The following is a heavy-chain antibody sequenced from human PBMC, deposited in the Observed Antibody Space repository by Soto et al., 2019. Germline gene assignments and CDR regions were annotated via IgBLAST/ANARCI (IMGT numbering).Heavy chain of an antibody. J-gene: IGHJ4*02. CDR2: IKSKTDGGTT. Sequence: GGSLRLSCAASGFTFSNAWMSWVRQAPGKGLEWVGRIKSKTDGGTTDYAAPVKGRFTISRDDSKNTLYLQMNSLKTEDTAVYYCTTHRRFLEWLFPYFDYWGQGTLVTVSS. V-gene: IGHV3-15*01. CDR3: TTHRRFLEWLFPYFDY. D-gene: IGHD3-3*01. CDR1: GFTFSNAW.